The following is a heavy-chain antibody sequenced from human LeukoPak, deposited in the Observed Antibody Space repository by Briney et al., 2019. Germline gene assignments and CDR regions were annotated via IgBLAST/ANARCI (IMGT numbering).Heavy chain of an antibody. V-gene: IGHV4-34*01. CDR2: INHSGST. CDR3: ARRSYNSPFRY. Sequence: PSETLSLTCAVYGGSFSGYYWTWIRQPPGKGLEWIGEINHSGSTNYNPSLKSRVTISVDTSKNQFSLKLSSVTAADTAVYYCARRSYNSPFRYWGRGTLVTVSS. D-gene: IGHD5-24*01. CDR1: GGSFSGYY. J-gene: IGHJ4*02.